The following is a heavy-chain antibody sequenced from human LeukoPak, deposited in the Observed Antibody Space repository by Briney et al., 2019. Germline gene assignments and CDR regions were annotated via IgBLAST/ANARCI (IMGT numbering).Heavy chain of an antibody. D-gene: IGHD1-20*01. J-gene: IGHJ5*02. V-gene: IGHV3-30-3*01. Sequence: GRSLRLSCAASGFTFNSYAMHWVRQAPGKGLEWVAVISYDGSNKYYADSVKGRFTISRDNPKNTLYLQMNSLRAEDTAVYYCARGASYNWNDGWFDPWGQGTLVTVSS. CDR3: ARGASYNWNDGWFDP. CDR1: GFTFNSYA. CDR2: ISYDGSNK.